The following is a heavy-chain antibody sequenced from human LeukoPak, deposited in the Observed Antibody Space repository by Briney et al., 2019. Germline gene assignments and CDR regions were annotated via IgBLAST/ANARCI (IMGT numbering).Heavy chain of an antibody. CDR1: GYSISSGYY. CDR2: IYHSGST. Sequence: SETLSLTCAVSGYSISSGYYWGWIRQPPGKGLEWIGSIYHSGSTYYNASLKSRVTISVDTSKNQFSLKLSSVTAADTAVYYCARVVPAAMNYYYYYMDVWGKGTTVTVSS. V-gene: IGHV4-38-2*01. CDR3: ARVVPAAMNYYYYYMDV. J-gene: IGHJ6*03. D-gene: IGHD2-2*01.